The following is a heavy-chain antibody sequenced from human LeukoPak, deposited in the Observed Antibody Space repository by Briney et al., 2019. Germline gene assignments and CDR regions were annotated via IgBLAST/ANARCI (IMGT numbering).Heavy chain of an antibody. CDR3: AREEGIFGVVIHDY. J-gene: IGHJ4*02. Sequence: PSETLSLTCTVSGGSISSYYWSWLRQPAGKGLEWIGRIYTSGSTNCNPSLKSRVTMSVDTSKNQFSLKLSSVTAADTAVYYCAREEGIFGVVIHDYWGQGTLVTVSS. D-gene: IGHD3-3*01. CDR2: IYTSGST. V-gene: IGHV4-4*07. CDR1: GGSISSYY.